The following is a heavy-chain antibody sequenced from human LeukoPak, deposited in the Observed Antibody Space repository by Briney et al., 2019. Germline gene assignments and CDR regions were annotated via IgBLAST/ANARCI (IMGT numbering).Heavy chain of an antibody. CDR1: GYTFTSYD. Sequence: ASVKVSCKVSGYTFTSYDINWVRQATGQGLEWMGWMNPNSGNTGYAQKFQGRVTMTRNTSISTAYMELSSLRSEDTAVYYCARASPNYYGSGSYYYYFDYWGQGTLVTVSS. J-gene: IGHJ4*02. V-gene: IGHV1-8*01. CDR2: MNPNSGNT. CDR3: ARASPNYYGSGSYYYYFDY. D-gene: IGHD3-10*01.